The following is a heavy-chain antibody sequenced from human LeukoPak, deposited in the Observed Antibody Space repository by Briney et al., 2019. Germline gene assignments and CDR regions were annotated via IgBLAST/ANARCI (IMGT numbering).Heavy chain of an antibody. CDR1: GLTFSESW. CDR2: MYGDMREI. Sequence: GGSLRLSCEASGLTFSESWMHWVRQIPGKGLVWLSRMYGDMREISYADSVKGRFTISRDNAKNTVYLQMNSLRGEDTAVYYCARDLGLRGSTWGQGTLVTVS. CDR3: ARDLGLRGST. V-gene: IGHV3-74*01. D-gene: IGHD5-12*01. J-gene: IGHJ5*02.